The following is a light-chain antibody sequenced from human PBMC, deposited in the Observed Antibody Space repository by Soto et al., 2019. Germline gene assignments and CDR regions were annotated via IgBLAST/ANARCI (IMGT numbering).Light chain of an antibody. Sequence: QSVLTQPASVSGSPGQSITISCTGSSSDVGGYNHVSWYQQHPGKAPKLMIYEVSNRPSGVSNRFSGSKSGNTASLTISGLQAEDEADYSCSSYTTSTTRIIFGGGTKVTAL. CDR3: SSYTTSTTRII. CDR1: SSDVGGYNH. V-gene: IGLV2-14*01. J-gene: IGLJ2*01. CDR2: EVS.